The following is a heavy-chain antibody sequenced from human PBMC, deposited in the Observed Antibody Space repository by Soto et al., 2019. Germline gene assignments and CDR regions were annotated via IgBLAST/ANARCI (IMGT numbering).Heavy chain of an antibody. CDR2: INAGSANT. CDR1: GYTFTRNA. CDR3: ARWVGSTAFDI. J-gene: IGHJ3*02. V-gene: IGHV1-3*01. D-gene: IGHD1-26*01. Sequence: QVQLVQSGAEVKKPGASVKVSCKASGYTFTRNAVHWVRQAPGQRLEWMGWINAGSANTKYSQKFQGRVTFTRDTSASKAYMELSSLTSEDTAVYYCARWVGSTAFDIWGQGTMVTVSS.